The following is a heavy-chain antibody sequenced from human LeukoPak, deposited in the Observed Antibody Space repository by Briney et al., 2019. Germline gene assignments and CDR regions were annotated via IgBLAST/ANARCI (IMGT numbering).Heavy chain of an antibody. CDR3: ARTYDSSGYLARYFDY. D-gene: IGHD3-22*01. CDR2: IYYNGST. Sequence: SETLSLTCTVSGGSISSYSWSWIRQPPGKGLEWIGYIYYNGSTNYNPSLKSRVTISVDTSKNQFSLKLSSVTAADTAVYYCARTYDSSGYLARYFDYWGQGTLVTVSS. CDR1: GGSISSYS. J-gene: IGHJ4*02. V-gene: IGHV4-59*01.